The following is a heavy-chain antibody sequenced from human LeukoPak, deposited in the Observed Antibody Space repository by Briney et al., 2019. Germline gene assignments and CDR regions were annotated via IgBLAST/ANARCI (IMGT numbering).Heavy chain of an antibody. J-gene: IGHJ4*02. CDR2: ISSSSSYI. CDR1: GFTFSSYS. CDR3: ASTSGWYEPIDY. D-gene: IGHD6-19*01. Sequence: KPGGSLRLSCAASGFTFSSYSMNWVRQAPGKGLEWVSSISSSSSYIYYADSVKGRFTISRDNSKNTLYLQMNCLRAEDTAVYYCASTSGWYEPIDYWGQGTLVTVSS. V-gene: IGHV3-21*01.